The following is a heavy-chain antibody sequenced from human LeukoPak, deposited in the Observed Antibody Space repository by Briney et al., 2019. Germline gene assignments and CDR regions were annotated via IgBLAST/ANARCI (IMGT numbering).Heavy chain of an antibody. CDR2: IYTSGST. V-gene: IGHV4-4*07. CDR1: GGSISSYY. J-gene: IGHJ4*02. D-gene: IGHD3-22*01. CDR3: ARDRYYYDSSGKFDY. Sequence: PSETLSLTCTVSGGSISSYYWSWLRQPAGEGLEWIGRIYTSGSTNYNPSLKSRVTMSVDTSKNQFSLKLSSVTAADTAVYYCARDRYYYDSSGKFDYWGQGTLVTVSS.